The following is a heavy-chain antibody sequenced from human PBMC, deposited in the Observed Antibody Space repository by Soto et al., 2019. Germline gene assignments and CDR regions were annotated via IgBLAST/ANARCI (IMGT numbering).Heavy chain of an antibody. V-gene: IGHV4-38-2*02. D-gene: IGHD3-22*01. Sequence: SETLSLTCAVSGYSISSGYYWGWIRQPPGKGLEWIGSIYHSGSTYYNPSLKSRVTISVDTSKNQFSLKLSSVTAADTAVYYCARDTYYYDSSGYYFHYYYYGMDVWGQGTPVT. CDR3: ARDTYYYDSSGYYFHYYYYGMDV. J-gene: IGHJ6*02. CDR1: GYSISSGYY. CDR2: IYHSGST.